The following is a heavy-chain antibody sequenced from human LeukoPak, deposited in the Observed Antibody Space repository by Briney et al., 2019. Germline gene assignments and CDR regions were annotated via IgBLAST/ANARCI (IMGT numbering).Heavy chain of an antibody. CDR2: IIPIFGTA. V-gene: IGHV1-69*05. CDR3: ARAPLYFYDSSGYYYDY. J-gene: IGHJ4*02. Sequence: ASVTVSCKASGGTFSSYAISWVRQAPGQGLEWMGGIIPIFGTANYAQKFQGRVTITTDKSTSTAYMELSSLRSEDTAVYYCARAPLYFYDSSGYYYDYWGQGTLVTVSS. CDR1: GGTFSSYA. D-gene: IGHD3-22*01.